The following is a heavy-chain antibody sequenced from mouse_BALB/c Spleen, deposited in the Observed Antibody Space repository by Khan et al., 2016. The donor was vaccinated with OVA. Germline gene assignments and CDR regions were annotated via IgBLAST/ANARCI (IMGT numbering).Heavy chain of an antibody. J-gene: IGHJ3*01. CDR3: TYDGYFVGWFAY. Sequence: VQLQQSGTVLARPGASVKMSCKASGSTFTSYWIHWVKQRPGQGLEWIGAIYPGNSDTSYNQRFKGKAKLTAGTSTSTAYMELSSLTNEDSAVYYCTYDGYFVGWFAYWGQGTLVTVSA. V-gene: IGHV1-5*01. CDR2: IYPGNSDT. CDR1: GSTFTSYW. D-gene: IGHD2-3*01.